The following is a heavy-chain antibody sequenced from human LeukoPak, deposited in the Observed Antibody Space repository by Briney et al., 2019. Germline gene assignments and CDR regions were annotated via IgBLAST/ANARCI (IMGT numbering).Heavy chain of an antibody. V-gene: IGHV3-48*01. CDR3: ARDGATVGHGMDV. J-gene: IGHJ6*02. Sequence: GGSLRLSCAASGFTFSSYSMNWVRQAPGEGLEWVSYISSSSSTIYYADSVKGRFTISRDNAKNSLYLQMSSLRAEDTAVYYCARDGATVGHGMDVWGQGTTVTVSS. CDR2: ISSSSSTI. D-gene: IGHD4-23*01. CDR1: GFTFSSYS.